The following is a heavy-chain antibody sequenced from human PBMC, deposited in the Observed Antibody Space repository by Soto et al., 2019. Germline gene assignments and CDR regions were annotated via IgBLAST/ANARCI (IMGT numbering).Heavy chain of an antibody. CDR3: ARDLHDYVSFRFDP. V-gene: IGHV3-30*03. D-gene: IGHD3-16*01. Sequence: GGSLRLSCAASGFTFSSYGMHWVRQAPGKGLEWVAVISYDFTYYADSVKGRFTISRDNAKNSLYLQMNSLRAEDTAVYYCARDLHDYVSFRFDPWGQGTLVTVSS. J-gene: IGHJ5*02. CDR2: ISYDFT. CDR1: GFTFSSYG.